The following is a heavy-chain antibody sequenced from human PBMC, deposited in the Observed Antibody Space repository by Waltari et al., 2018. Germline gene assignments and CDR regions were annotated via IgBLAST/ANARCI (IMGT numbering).Heavy chain of an antibody. CDR1: GGSFSGYS. Sequence: QVQLQQWGAGLLKPSETLSLTCAVYGGSFSGYSWSWIRQPPGKGLEWIGEINHSGSTNYNPALMSRVPISVDTYKNQFSLKLSFVTAAATAVYYCARSSTYDYWGQGTLVTVSS. J-gene: IGHJ4*02. V-gene: IGHV4-34*01. CDR3: ARSSTYDY. CDR2: INHSGST. D-gene: IGHD6-6*01.